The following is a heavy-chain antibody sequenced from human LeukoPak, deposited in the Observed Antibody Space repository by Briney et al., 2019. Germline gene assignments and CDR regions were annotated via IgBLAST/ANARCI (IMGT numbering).Heavy chain of an antibody. CDR1: GGSITSSNYD. D-gene: IGHD3-10*01. Sequence: SETLSLTCTVAGGSITSSNYDWGWIRQPPGKGLEWIGSFYYSGSTNYNPSLKSRVTISVDTSKNQFSLKLSSVTAADTAVYYCVYYYGSGSVEYWGQGTLVTVSS. V-gene: IGHV4-39*01. CDR2: FYYSGST. J-gene: IGHJ4*02. CDR3: VYYYGSGSVEY.